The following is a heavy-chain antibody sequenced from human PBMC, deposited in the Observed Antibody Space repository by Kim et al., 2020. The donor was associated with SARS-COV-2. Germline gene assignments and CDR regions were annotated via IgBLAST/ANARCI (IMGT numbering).Heavy chain of an antibody. CDR3: AKDKTMEYFYYMDV. J-gene: IGHJ6*03. V-gene: IGHV3-43*02. CDR2: ISGDGGST. D-gene: IGHD3-10*01. Sequence: GGSLRLSCEASGFTFDDYTMHWVRQAPGKGLEWVSLISGDGGSTYYADAVRGRFTISRDNSKNSLYLQVNSLRNEDSALYYCAKDKTMEYFYYMDVWGKGTTVTVSS. CDR1: GFTFDDYT.